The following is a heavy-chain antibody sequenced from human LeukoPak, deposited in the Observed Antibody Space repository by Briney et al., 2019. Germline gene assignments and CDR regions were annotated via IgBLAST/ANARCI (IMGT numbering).Heavy chain of an antibody. CDR1: GYTFTGYY. V-gene: IGHV1-2*02. CDR3: ARGSWYFDY. J-gene: IGHJ4*02. Sequence: ASVKVSCKASGYTFTGYYMHWVRQAPGQGLEWMGWINPNSGGTNYAQNFQGRVTLTRDMSTSTVYMELSSLRSEDTAMYYCARGSWYFDYWGQGTLVTVSS. CDR2: INPNSGGT.